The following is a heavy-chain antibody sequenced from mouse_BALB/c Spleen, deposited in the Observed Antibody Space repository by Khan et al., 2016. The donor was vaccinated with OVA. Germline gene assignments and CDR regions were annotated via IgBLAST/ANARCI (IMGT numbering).Heavy chain of an antibody. CDR1: GFTFSTYG. V-gene: IGHV5-6*01. CDR2: ISTGGHYT. D-gene: IGHD1-1*01. Sequence: EVNLVESGGDLVEPGGSLKLSCAASGFTFSTYGMSWVRQTPDKRLEWVATISTGGHYTYYPDSVRGRFTISRDNAKNTLYLQMTSLKSEDTAMFYCARLAYYYDSEGFAYWGQGTLVTVSA. J-gene: IGHJ3*01. CDR3: ARLAYYYDSEGFAY.